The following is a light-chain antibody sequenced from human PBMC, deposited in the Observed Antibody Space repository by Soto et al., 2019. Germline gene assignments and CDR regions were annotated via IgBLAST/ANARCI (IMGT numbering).Light chain of an antibody. V-gene: IGLV2-8*01. J-gene: IGLJ2*01. Sequence: QSALTQPPSASVSPGQSVTVSCTGSNKDIGNYAYVSWYQQPPGEAPRLIIYEGTRRPSGVPDRFSASKSGNTASLTVSGLQPEDEAFYFCSSFAGNSILLFGGGTKLTVL. CDR1: NKDIGNYAY. CDR2: EGT. CDR3: SSFAGNSILL.